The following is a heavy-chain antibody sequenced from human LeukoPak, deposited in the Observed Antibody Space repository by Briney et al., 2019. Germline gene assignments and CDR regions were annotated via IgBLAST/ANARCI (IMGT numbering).Heavy chain of an antibody. D-gene: IGHD6-13*01. CDR1: GFPFSTYT. CDR3: ARVFGQQPPNY. J-gene: IGHJ4*02. Sequence: GGSLRLSCAASGFPFSTYTMNWVRQAPGSGLEWVSSISSTSNYIDYADSVKGRFTVSRDNAKNSLHLQMNSLRAEDTAVYYCARVFGQQPPNYWGQGTPVTDSS. V-gene: IGHV3-21*01. CDR2: ISSTSNYI.